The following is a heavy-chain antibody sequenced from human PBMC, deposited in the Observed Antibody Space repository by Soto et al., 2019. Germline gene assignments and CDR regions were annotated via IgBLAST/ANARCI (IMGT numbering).Heavy chain of an antibody. CDR2: IYSGGST. D-gene: IGHD3-10*01. CDR3: ARDRPRTYGSGSYYNVRSGFYLDY. CDR1: GFTVSSNY. Sequence: GGSLRLSCAASGFTVSSNYMSWVRQAPGKGLEWVSVIYSGGSTYYADSVKGRFTISRDNSKNTLYLQMNSLRAEDTAVYYCARDRPRTYGSGSYYNVRSGFYLDYWGQGTLVTVSS. J-gene: IGHJ4*02. V-gene: IGHV3-66*01.